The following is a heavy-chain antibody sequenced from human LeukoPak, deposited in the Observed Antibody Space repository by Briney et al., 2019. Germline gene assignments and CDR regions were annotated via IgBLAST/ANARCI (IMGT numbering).Heavy chain of an antibody. J-gene: IGHJ4*02. CDR2: ISSSSSYT. CDR1: GFTFSDYY. D-gene: IGHD3-16*01. CDR3: ARESAGSAVLGRYIDY. Sequence: GGSLRLSCAASGFTFSDYYMSWIRQAPGKGLEWVSYISSSSSYTNYADSVKGRFTISRDNAKNSLYLQMNSLRAEDTAVYYCARESAGSAVLGRYIDYWGQGTLVTVSS. V-gene: IGHV3-11*06.